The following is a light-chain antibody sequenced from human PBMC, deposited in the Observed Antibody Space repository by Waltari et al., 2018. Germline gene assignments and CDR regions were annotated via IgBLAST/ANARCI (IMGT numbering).Light chain of an antibody. CDR3: CSYAGSYFWV. V-gene: IGLV2-11*01. CDR2: DVA. Sequence: QSALTQPRSVSGSPGQSVTISCSGTSSDVGVYAFISLYQHHPGKAPKLMIYDVAKRPSGVPDRFSGSKSDNTASLTISGLQAEDEADYYCCSYAGSYFWVFGGGTKLTVL. CDR1: SSDVGVYAF. J-gene: IGLJ3*02.